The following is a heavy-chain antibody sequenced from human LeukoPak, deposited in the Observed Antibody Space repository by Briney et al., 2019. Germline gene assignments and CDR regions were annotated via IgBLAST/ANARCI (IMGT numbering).Heavy chain of an antibody. Sequence: AGGSLRLSCAASGFSLGDYWMTWVRQAPGKGLECVGNIKFDGSEIYYRDSVRGRFTISRDNAKNSLYLQMNSLRVEDTGVYYCTRDLXHDSSGWGQGTLVTVS. J-gene: IGHJ4*02. CDR3: TRDLXHDSSG. D-gene: IGHD3-22*01. V-gene: IGHV3-7*01. CDR2: IKFDGSEI. CDR1: GFSLGDYW.